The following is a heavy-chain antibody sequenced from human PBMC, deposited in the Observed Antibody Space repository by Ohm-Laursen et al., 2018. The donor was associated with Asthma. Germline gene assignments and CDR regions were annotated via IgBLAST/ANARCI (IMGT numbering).Heavy chain of an antibody. CDR1: GFTFRSYA. D-gene: IGHD3-3*01. J-gene: IGHJ4*02. V-gene: IGHV3-30-3*01. Sequence: SLRLSCTASGFTFRSYAMHWVRQAPGKGLEWVAVGGSYYDGGLKYYADSVNGQFTVSRDDSKNTLYLQMNSLRPDDTAVYYCARDVMEWYLPAFDFWGRGTLVTVSS. CDR3: ARDVMEWYLPAFDF. CDR2: GGSYYDGGLK.